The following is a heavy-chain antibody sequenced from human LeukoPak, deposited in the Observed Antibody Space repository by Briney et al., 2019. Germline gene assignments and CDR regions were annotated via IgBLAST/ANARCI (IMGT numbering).Heavy chain of an antibody. Sequence: GAPVKVSCKASGYTFTGYYMHWVRQAPGQGLEWMGWINPNSGGTNYAQKFQGRVTMTRDTSISTAYMELSRLRSDDTAVYYCAVLGSYYYYGMDVWGQGTTVTVSS. J-gene: IGHJ6*02. CDR3: AVLGSYYYYGMDV. CDR1: GYTFTGYY. V-gene: IGHV1-2*02. D-gene: IGHD1-26*01. CDR2: INPNSGGT.